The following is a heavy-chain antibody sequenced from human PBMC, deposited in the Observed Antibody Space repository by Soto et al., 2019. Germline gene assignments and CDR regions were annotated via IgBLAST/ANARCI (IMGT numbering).Heavy chain of an antibody. D-gene: IGHD4-17*01. J-gene: IGHJ4*02. CDR2: IWYDGSQR. CDR1: GFTFNTHG. Sequence: VELVESGGGVVQPGGSLRLSCAASGFTFNTHGMHWVRQAPGKGLEWVAVIWYDGSQRYYADFVRGRFTISRDNSQNTLYLQMTSLRAEHTAVYYCATIDDYGDYVTDYWGQGALVTVSS. CDR3: ATIDDYGDYVTDY. V-gene: IGHV3-33*01.